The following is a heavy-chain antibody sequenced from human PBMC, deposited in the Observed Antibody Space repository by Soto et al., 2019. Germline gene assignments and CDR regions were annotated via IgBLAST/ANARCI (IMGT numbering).Heavy chain of an antibody. J-gene: IGHJ4*02. CDR1: GYTFTGYY. CDR2: INPNSGGT. Sequence: QVQLVQSGAEVKKPGASVKVSCKASGYTFTGYYMHWVRQAPGQGLEWMGWINPNSGGTNYAQKFQGWVTMTRDTSISTAYMELSRLRSDDTAVYYCAREGIPDYGDDWYFDYWGQGTLVTVAS. V-gene: IGHV1-2*04. D-gene: IGHD4-17*01. CDR3: AREGIPDYGDDWYFDY.